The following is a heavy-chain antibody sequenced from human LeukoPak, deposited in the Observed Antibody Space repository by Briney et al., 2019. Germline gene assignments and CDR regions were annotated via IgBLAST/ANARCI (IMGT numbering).Heavy chain of an antibody. CDR1: GYSFTSYW. D-gene: IGHD6-6*01. Sequence: GASLRISCKGSGYSFTSYWISWVRQMPGKGLEWMGRIDPSDSYTNYSTSFQGHVTISADKSISTAYLQWSSLKASDTAMYYCASIAARPFLFGMDVWGQGTTVTVSS. J-gene: IGHJ6*02. CDR3: ASIAARPFLFGMDV. CDR2: IDPSDSYT. V-gene: IGHV5-10-1*01.